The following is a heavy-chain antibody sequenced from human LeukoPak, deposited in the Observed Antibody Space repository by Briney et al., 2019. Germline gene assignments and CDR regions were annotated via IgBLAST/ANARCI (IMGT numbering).Heavy chain of an antibody. CDR2: ISGSGGST. D-gene: IGHD1-26*01. CDR1: GFTFSSYA. CDR3: ASLPLGATTVVY. Sequence: PGGSLRLSCAASGFTFSSYAMSWVRQAPGKGLEWVSAISGSGGSTYYADSVKGRFTISRDNSKNTLYLQVNSLRAEDTAVYYCASLPLGATTVVYWGQGTLVTVSS. V-gene: IGHV3-23*01. J-gene: IGHJ4*02.